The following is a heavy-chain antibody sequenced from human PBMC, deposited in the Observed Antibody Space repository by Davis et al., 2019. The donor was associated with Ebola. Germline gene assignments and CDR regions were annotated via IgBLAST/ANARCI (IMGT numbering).Heavy chain of an antibody. J-gene: IGHJ4*02. Sequence: GGSLRLSCAASGFTFNEYGMHWVRQAPGKGLEWVAVISYDGTYKFYADFVRGRFSISRDNSKNTLYLQINSLGSEDTAVYYCAKDRGYSSGSGTYPVFWGQGTLVTVSS. CDR2: ISYDGTYK. CDR1: GFTFNEYG. D-gene: IGHD3-10*01. CDR3: AKDRGYSSGSGTYPVF. V-gene: IGHV3-30*18.